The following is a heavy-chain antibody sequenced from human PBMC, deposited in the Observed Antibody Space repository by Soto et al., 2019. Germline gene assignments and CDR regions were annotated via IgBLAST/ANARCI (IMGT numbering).Heavy chain of an antibody. CDR1: GGSFSGYY. Sequence: QVQLQQWGAGLLKPSETLSLTCAVYGGSFSGYYWSWIRQPPGKGLEWIGEINHSGSTNYNPSLKSRVPISVDTSKNQFSLKLSSVTAADTAVYYCARGGVRFLEWLSYYYGMDVWGQGTTVTVSS. V-gene: IGHV4-34*01. CDR3: ARGGVRFLEWLSYYYGMDV. D-gene: IGHD3-3*01. J-gene: IGHJ6*02. CDR2: INHSGST.